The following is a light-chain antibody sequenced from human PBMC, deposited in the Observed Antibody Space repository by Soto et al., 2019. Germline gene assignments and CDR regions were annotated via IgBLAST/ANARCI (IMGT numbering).Light chain of an antibody. Sequence: EIVVTQCQATLFVSPGEKATLSCRASQSDSSNLAWYQQKPGQAPRLLIYGASTRATGIPARFSGSGSGTEFTLTISSMQSEDFAVYYCQQYNNWPFWTFGQGTKVDIK. V-gene: IGKV3-15*01. CDR2: GAS. J-gene: IGKJ1*01. CDR1: QSDSSN. CDR3: QQYNNWPFWT.